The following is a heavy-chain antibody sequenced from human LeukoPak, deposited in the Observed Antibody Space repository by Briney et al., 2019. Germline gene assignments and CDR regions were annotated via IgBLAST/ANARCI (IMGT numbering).Heavy chain of an antibody. D-gene: IGHD2-15*01. J-gene: IGHJ5*02. CDR2: IYGSDDKT. CDR3: AKTQGYYDA. Sequence: GGSLRLSCVASGFTFRNYPMSWVRQAPGKGLELVSGIYGSDDKTVYGDAVKGRLTISRDNSKNTLYLQMNSLRADDTAVYYCAKTQGYYDAWGQGALVTVSS. V-gene: IGHV3-23*01. CDR1: GFTFRNYP.